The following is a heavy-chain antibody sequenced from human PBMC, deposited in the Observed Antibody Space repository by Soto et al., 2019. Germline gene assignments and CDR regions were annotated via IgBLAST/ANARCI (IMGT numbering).Heavy chain of an antibody. J-gene: IGHJ4*02. D-gene: IGHD6-6*01. CDR1: GFTCSSAW. CDR2: IKSKTDGGTT. CDR3: TTPSIAARRNFLGTY. V-gene: IGHV3-15*01. Sequence: LRLSCAASGFTCSSAWMSSVRQAPVKGLEWVGRIKSKTDGGTTDYAAPVKGRFTISRDDSKNTLYLQMNSLKTEDTAVYYCTTPSIAARRNFLGTYWGQGTLVTVSS.